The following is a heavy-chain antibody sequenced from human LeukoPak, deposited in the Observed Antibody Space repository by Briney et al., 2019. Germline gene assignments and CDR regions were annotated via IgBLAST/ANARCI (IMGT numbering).Heavy chain of an antibody. CDR2: ISSSSGTI. J-gene: IGHJ5*02. CDR1: GFTFSSDS. CDR3: ARGYTSSLTKFDP. V-gene: IGHV3-48*02. D-gene: IGHD6-13*01. Sequence: GGSLRLSCAASGFTFSSDSMHWVRQAPGKGLGWVSYISSSSGTIYYADSVKGRFTVSRDNAENSLHLQMNSLRDEDTAVYYCARGYTSSLTKFDPWGQGTLVTVSS.